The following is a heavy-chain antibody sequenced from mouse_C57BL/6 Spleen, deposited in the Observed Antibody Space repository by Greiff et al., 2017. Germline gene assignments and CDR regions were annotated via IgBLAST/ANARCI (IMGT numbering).Heavy chain of an antibody. CDR1: GYAFSSYW. D-gene: IGHD2-2*01. CDR3: ARIHGYDGEYYFDY. Sequence: VKLQESGAELVKPGASVKISCKASGYAFSSYWMNWVKQRPGKGLEWIGQIYPGDGDTNYNGKFKGKSTLTADKSSSTAYMQLSSLTSEDYAVYFCARIHGYDGEYYFDYWGQGTTLTVSS. CDR2: IYPGDGDT. J-gene: IGHJ2*01. V-gene: IGHV1-80*01.